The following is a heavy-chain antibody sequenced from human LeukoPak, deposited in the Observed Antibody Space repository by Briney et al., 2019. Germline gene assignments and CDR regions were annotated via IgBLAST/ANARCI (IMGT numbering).Heavy chain of an antibody. CDR2: IYYSGST. CDR1: GGSISSGDYY. Sequence: ASETLSLTCTVSGGSISSGDYYWSWIRQPPGKGLEWIGYIYYSGSTYYNPSLKSRVTISVDTSKNQFSLKLSSVTAADTAVYYCARASWNWWFDPWGQGTLVTVSS. J-gene: IGHJ5*02. CDR3: ARASWNWWFDP. D-gene: IGHD1-7*01. V-gene: IGHV4-30-4*08.